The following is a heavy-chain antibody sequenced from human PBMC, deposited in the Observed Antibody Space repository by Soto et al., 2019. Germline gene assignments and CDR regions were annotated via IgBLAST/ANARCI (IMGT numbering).Heavy chain of an antibody. CDR3: AAGEASSRNLAPYYLDF. Sequence: PSETLSLTCTVPGGSMRNYFWTWIRQPPGKGLEWIGYIHYSGTTSFFPSYNPSLRSRVTISEDTSKNQFSLKLLSVTTADTAVYFCAAGEASSRNLAPYYLDFWGQGTLVTVSS. CDR2: IHYSGTT. CDR1: GGSMRNYF. J-gene: IGHJ4*02. D-gene: IGHD6-13*01. V-gene: IGHV4-59*01.